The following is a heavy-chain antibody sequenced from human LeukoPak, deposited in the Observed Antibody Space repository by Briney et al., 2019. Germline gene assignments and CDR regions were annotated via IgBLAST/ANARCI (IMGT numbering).Heavy chain of an antibody. V-gene: IGHV3-23*01. Sequence: PGGSLRLSCAASGFTFSTYAVNWVRQAPGKGLEWVSAISGSGGSTYYADSVKGRFTISRDNSKNTLYLQMNSLRAEDTAVYYCAKLNRITLHYWGQGTLVTVSS. J-gene: IGHJ4*02. CDR2: ISGSGGST. CDR1: GFTFSTYA. D-gene: IGHD3-10*01. CDR3: AKLNRITLHY.